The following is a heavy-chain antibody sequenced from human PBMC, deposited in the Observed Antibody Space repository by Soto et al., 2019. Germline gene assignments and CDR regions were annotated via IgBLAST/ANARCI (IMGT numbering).Heavy chain of an antibody. CDR2: IVPNVGTV. Sequence: QVQLVQSGPEVKKPGSSVKVSCKTSGGTLSSFITYPINWVRQAPGQGPEWMGGIVPNVGTVNYAQRFQGRVTITADKSTTTAYMELSSLRSEDTAVYYCARVGRVVVAATPTFTWFDPWGQGTPVTVSS. J-gene: IGHJ5*02. CDR3: ARVGRVVVAATPTFTWFDP. D-gene: IGHD2-15*01. CDR1: GGTLSSFITYP. V-gene: IGHV1-69*06.